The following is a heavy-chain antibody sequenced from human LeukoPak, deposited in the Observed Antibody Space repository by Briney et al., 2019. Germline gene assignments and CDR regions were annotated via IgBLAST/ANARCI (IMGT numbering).Heavy chain of an antibody. CDR2: ISSSSRYI. D-gene: IGHD3-10*01. J-gene: IGHJ6*04. CDR3: ARDGSGSYYFPYYYYYGMDV. CDR1: GFTFSSIS. V-gene: IGHV3-21*01. Sequence: GGSLRLSCAASGFTFSSISMDWVRQGPGKGMEWVSSISSSSRYIYYADSVKGRFTISRDNAKNSLYLQMNSLRAEDTAVYYCARDGSGSYYFPYYYYYGMDVWGKGTTVTVSS.